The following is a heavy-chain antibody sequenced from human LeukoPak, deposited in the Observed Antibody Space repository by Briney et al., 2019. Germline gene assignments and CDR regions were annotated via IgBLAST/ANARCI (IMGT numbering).Heavy chain of an antibody. V-gene: IGHV3-9*01. CDR3: AKGQLGRYYYYGMDV. CDR2: ISWNSGSI. D-gene: IGHD3-16*01. J-gene: IGHJ6*02. Sequence: GGSLRLSCAASGFTFDDYAMHWVRHAPGKGLEWVSGISWNSGSIGYADSVKGRFTISRDNAKNSLYLQMNSLRVEDTALYYCAKGQLGRYYYYGMDVWGQGTTVTVSS. CDR1: GFTFDDYA.